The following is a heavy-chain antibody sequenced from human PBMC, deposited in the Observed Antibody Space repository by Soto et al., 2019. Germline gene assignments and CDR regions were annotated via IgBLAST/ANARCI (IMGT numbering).Heavy chain of an antibody. CDR2: ISYDGTIT. CDR1: GFTISNYG. V-gene: IGHV3-30-3*01. Sequence: QVQLVESGGGVVQPGRSLRLSCAASGFTISNYGMHWVRQAPGKGLEWVAVISYDGTITYYADSVKGRFTLSRDNSKNALYLQMNSLRTEDTALYYCATTRVGPCSSSICFSGIFDGMDVWGQGTTVTVSS. D-gene: IGHD2-2*01. CDR3: ATTRVGPCSSSICFSGIFDGMDV. J-gene: IGHJ6*02.